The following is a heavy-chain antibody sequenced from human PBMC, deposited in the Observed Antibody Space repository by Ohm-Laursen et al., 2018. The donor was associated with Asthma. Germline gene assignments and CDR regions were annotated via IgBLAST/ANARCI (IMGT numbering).Heavy chain of an antibody. D-gene: IGHD4/OR15-4a*01. CDR3: ARGVGVYYGAGAIDS. CDR1: GDSFSGGSYY. J-gene: IGHJ4*02. CDR2: IDYGGST. Sequence: SQTLSLTCTVSGDSFSGGSYYWGWIRQLPGKGLEWIGYIDYGGSTFNNPSLERRITISVVTSKNQISLRLNSVTAADTAVYYCARGVGVYYGAGAIDSWGQGTLVTVSS. V-gene: IGHV4-31*03.